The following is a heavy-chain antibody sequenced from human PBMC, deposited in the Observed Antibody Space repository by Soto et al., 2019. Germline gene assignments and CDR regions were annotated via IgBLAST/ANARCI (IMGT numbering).Heavy chain of an antibody. D-gene: IGHD1-1*01. J-gene: IGHJ4*02. CDR2: IYWDNDK. CDR1: GFSLSTSGVG. Sequence: QITLKESGPTRVRPTQTLTLTCTFSGFSLSTSGVGVGWIRQPPGKALEWLAFIYWDNDKGYSPSLRSRLTRAQDSSRNQMRLTVARVDPVDTASYYCPHRAGLRGNWDGGCFARWGRGTLVTASP. V-gene: IGHV2-5*02. CDR3: PHRAGLRGNWDGGCFAR.